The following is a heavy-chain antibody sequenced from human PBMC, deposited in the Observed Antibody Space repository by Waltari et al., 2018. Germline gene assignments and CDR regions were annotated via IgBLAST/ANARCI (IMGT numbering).Heavy chain of an antibody. D-gene: IGHD5-12*01. CDR3: AKGSDGYKDYYVDV. V-gene: IGHV3-23*01. J-gene: IGHJ6*03. Sequence: EVQLLETGGGLAQPGGSLRLSCAASGFTFGIYAMSWVRLGPGKGLEWVDDITRTGGSTHYADSVKGRFTISRDNSKNILYLQMNSLRAEDTATYYCAKGSDGYKDYYVDVWGKGTTVTISS. CDR1: GFTFGIYA. CDR2: ITRTGGST.